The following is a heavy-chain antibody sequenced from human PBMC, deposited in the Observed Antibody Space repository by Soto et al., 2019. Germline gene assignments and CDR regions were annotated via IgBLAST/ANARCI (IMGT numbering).Heavy chain of an antibody. CDR3: ARRGGGFDNWFDP. CDR1: GDSISSFY. J-gene: IGHJ5*02. Sequence: QVQLQESGPGLVKPSETLSLTCTVSGDSISSFYWSWIRQPPGKGLEWIGYTRGTNYNPSLKSRVTISVDTSLNQVSLRLTSVTAADTAAYYCARRGGGFDNWFDPWGQGTLVTVSS. CDR2: YTRGT. V-gene: IGHV4-59*08.